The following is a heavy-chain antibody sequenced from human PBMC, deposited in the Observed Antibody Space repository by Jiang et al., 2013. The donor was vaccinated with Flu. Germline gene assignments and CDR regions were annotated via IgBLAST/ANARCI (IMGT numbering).Heavy chain of an antibody. CDR3: ARGLYYYDSSGYPFDS. CDR1: YTFTSYG. Sequence: YTFTSYGINWVRQAPGQGLEWMGRISGYNGNTNHAQKFQGRVTMTTDTSTSTAYMELRSLRSDDTAVYFCARGLYYYDSSGYPFDSWGQGTLVTVSS. V-gene: IGHV1-18*04. D-gene: IGHD3-22*01. J-gene: IGHJ4*02. CDR2: ISGYNGNT.